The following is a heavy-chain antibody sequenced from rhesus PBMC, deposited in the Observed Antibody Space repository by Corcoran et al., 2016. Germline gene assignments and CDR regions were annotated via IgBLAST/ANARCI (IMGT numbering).Heavy chain of an antibody. D-gene: IGHD1-26*01. V-gene: IGHV3-103*01. J-gene: IGHJ4*01. CDR2: YISNGGGST. CDR1: GFTFSSYA. Sequence: EVQLVESGGGLVQPGGSLRLSCAASGFTFSSYAMQWVHQAPGKGLEWVSYISNGGGSTYYADTVKSRFTIARDNSKNTRSLQMNSRRAEDTALYYCAKRGATEGGIDYWGQGVLVTVSS. CDR3: AKRGATEGGIDY.